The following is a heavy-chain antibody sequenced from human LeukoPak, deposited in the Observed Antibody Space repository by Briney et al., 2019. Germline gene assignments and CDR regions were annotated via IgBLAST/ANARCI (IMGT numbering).Heavy chain of an antibody. CDR1: GFTFSSYG. Sequence: GGSLRLSCAASGFTFSSYGMSWVRQAPGKGLEWDSSISDSGGSTDYADSVKGRFTISRDNSKNTLYLQVNSLRAEDTAVYYCAKGGAVSSKSITMIRGTRRYYYYMDVWGKGTTVTMSS. V-gene: IGHV3-23*01. CDR2: ISDSGGST. D-gene: IGHD3-10*01. CDR3: AKGGAVSSKSITMIRGTRRYYYYMDV. J-gene: IGHJ6*03.